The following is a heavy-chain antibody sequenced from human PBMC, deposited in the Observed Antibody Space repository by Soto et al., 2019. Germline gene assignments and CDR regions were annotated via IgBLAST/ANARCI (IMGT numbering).Heavy chain of an antibody. CDR1: GFTVSSNY. D-gene: IGHD2-2*01. CDR3: ARDLEVVPATYNWFDP. V-gene: IGHV3-66*01. J-gene: IGHJ5*02. CDR2: IYSGGST. Sequence: GGSLRLSCAASGFTVSSNYMSWVRQAPGKGLEWVSVIYSGGSTYYADSVKGRFTISRDNSKNTLYLQMNSLRAEDTAVYYCARDLEVVPATYNWFDPWGQGTLVTVSS.